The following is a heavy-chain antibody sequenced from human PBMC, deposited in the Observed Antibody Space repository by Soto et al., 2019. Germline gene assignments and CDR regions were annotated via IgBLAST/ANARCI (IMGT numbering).Heavy chain of an antibody. V-gene: IGHV3-23*01. CDR3: ATRKQKLID. D-gene: IGHD3-22*01. J-gene: IGHJ4*02. Sequence: EVQLLESGGGLGQPGGSLRLSCAASGLTFSSYAMSWVRQAPGKGLAWVSSISEGGGSTYYADSVKGRFTISRDNSKNTLELQMNSLRDEDTAVYYGATRKQKLIDWGQGTLVTVSS. CDR2: ISEGGGST. CDR1: GLTFSSYA.